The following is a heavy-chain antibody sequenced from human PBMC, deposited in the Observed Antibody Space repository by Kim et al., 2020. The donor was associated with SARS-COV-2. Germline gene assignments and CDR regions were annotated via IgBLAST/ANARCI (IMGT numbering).Heavy chain of an antibody. CDR1: GVSISSSSYY. V-gene: IGHV4-39*07. J-gene: IGHJ4*02. Sequence: SETLSLTCTVSGVSISSSSYYWGWIRQPPGKGLEWIGSIYYSGSTYYNPSLKSRVTISVDTSKNQFSLKLSSVTAADTAVYYCARDRCCYYYGSGSYDYWGQGTLVTVSS. CDR3: ARDRCCYYYGSGSYDY. D-gene: IGHD3-10*01. CDR2: IYYSGST.